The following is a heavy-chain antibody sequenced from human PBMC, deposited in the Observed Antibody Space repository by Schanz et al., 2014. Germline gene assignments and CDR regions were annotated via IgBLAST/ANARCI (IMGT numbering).Heavy chain of an antibody. CDR3: AKDVDFWSGYYLDY. Sequence: QVQLVESGGGVVQPARSLRLSCAGSGFSFSGFGMHWVRQAPGKGLEGVAVISDDGSNHYYPDSVKGRFTISRDNSKNTLYLQMNSLRSEDTAVYYCAKDVDFWSGYYLDYWGQGTLGTVSS. V-gene: IGHV3-30*18. D-gene: IGHD3-3*01. J-gene: IGHJ4*02. CDR1: GFSFSGFG. CDR2: ISDDGSNH.